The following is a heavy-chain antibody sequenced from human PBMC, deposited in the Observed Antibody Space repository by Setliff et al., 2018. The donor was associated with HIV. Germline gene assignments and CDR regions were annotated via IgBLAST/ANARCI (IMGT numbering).Heavy chain of an antibody. Sequence: ASVKVSCKASRSTFNSHTINWVRQAPGQGLDWMGRIIPILGVANYAHRFQGKVTITADKSTSTAYMERTSLRFDDTAMYYCVRGVQSPPHYSYYYMDVWGEGTMVTVSS. V-gene: IGHV1-69*02. D-gene: IGHD3-3*01. J-gene: IGHJ6*03. CDR1: RSTFNSHT. CDR2: IIPILGVA. CDR3: VRGVQSPPHYSYYYMDV.